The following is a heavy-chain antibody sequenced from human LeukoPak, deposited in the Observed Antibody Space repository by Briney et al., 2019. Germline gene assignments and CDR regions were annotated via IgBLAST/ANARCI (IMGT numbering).Heavy chain of an antibody. CDR2: ISYDGSNK. J-gene: IGHJ5*02. CDR1: GFTFSSYA. Sequence: PGRSLRLSCAASGFTFSSYAMHWVRQAPGKGLEWVAVISYDGSNKYYADSVKGRFTISRDNSKNTLYLQMNSLRADDTAVYYCSKAESPTATRGNRFDPWGQGTLVTVSS. CDR3: SKAESPTATRGNRFDP. D-gene: IGHD2-2*01. V-gene: IGHV3-30*04.